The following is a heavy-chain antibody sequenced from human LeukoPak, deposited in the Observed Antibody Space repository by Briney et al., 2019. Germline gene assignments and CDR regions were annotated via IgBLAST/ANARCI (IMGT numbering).Heavy chain of an antibody. Sequence: ASVTVSCKASGGTFSSYAISWVRQAPGQGLEWMGRIIPIFGIANYAQKFQGRVTITADKSTSTAYMELSSLRSEDTAVYYCASLQGSYYYFDYWGQGTLVTVSS. J-gene: IGHJ4*02. D-gene: IGHD3-10*01. CDR1: GGTFSSYA. V-gene: IGHV1-69*04. CDR3: ASLQGSYYYFDY. CDR2: IIPIFGIA.